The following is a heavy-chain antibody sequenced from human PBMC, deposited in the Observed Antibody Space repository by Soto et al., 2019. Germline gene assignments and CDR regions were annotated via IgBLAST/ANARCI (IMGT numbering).Heavy chain of an antibody. Sequence: GGSLRLSCAASGFTFSSYAMHWVRQAPGKGLEWVAVISYDGSNKYYADSVKGRFTISRDNSKNTLYLQMNSLRAEDTAVYYCTRDLAVTTLYYYSGMDVRGQGTTVTVSS. CDR2: ISYDGSNK. J-gene: IGHJ6*02. CDR3: TRDLAVTTLYYYSGMDV. V-gene: IGHV3-30-3*01. D-gene: IGHD4-17*01. CDR1: GFTFSSYA.